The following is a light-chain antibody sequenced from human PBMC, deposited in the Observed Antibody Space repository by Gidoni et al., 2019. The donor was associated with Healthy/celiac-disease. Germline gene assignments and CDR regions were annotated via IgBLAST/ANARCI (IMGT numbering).Light chain of an antibody. CDR1: QSISSW. CDR3: QQYNSYQT. Sequence: DIQMTQSPSTLSASVGDRVTITCRASQSISSWLAWYQQKPGKAPKLLIYKASSLESGVPSRFSGRGSGTEFTLTISSLQPDDFATYYCQQYNSYQTFGQGTKVEIQ. J-gene: IGKJ1*01. V-gene: IGKV1-5*03. CDR2: KAS.